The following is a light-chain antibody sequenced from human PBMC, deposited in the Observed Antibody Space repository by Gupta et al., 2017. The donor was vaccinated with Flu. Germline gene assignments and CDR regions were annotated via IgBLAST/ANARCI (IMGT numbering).Light chain of an antibody. J-gene: IGKJ1*01. V-gene: IGKV1-39*01. Sequence: DIQMTQSPPSLSASVGDRVAITCRASASIFTYLNWYQQKPGKGPILLIYGASILQSGVPSRFSGSGSGTDFTLTITNRQPEESATYYCQQNRVYAPWTFGQGTQVEV. CDR2: GAS. CDR1: ASIFTY. CDR3: QQNRVYAPWT.